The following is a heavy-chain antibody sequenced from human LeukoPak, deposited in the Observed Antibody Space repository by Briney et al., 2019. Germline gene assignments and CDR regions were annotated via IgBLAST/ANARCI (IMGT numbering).Heavy chain of an antibody. V-gene: IGHV3-64*04. CDR2: ISSNGGST. CDR1: GFTFSTYA. D-gene: IGHD3-22*01. J-gene: IGHJ4*02. CDR3: ARDRDYYDSSGSFDY. Sequence: GGSLRLSCSASGFTFSTYAMHWVRQAPGKGLEYVSAISSNGGSTYYADSVKGRFTISRDNAKNSLYLQMNSLRAEDTAVYYCARDRDYYDSSGSFDYWGQGTLVTVSS.